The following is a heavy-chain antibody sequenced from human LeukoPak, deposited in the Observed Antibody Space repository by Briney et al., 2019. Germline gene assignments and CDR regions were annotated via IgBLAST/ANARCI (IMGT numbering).Heavy chain of an antibody. CDR2: IISDGSSA. Sequence: GGSLRLSCATSGFTFSSYWMHWVRQAPGKGLVWVSRIISDGSSATYADFVKGRFTISRDNAKNTLYLQMNSLRAEDTAVYYCAREDLYYYYYYGMDVWGQGTTVTVSS. CDR3: AREDLYYYYYYGMDV. CDR1: GFTFSSYW. J-gene: IGHJ6*02. V-gene: IGHV3-74*03.